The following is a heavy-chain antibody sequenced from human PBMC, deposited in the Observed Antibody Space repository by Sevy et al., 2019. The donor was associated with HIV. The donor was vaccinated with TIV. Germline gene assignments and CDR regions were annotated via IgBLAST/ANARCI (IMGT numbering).Heavy chain of an antibody. CDR2: IGTAGDT. D-gene: IGHD1-1*01. CDR1: GFTFSSYD. V-gene: IGHV3-13*01. CDR3: ARGTTTGYYYYYGMDV. J-gene: IGHJ6*02. Sequence: GGSLRLSCAASGFTFSSYDMHWVRQATGKGLEWVSAIGTAGDTYYPGSVKGRFTISRENATNSLYLQMNSLGAGDTAVYYCARGTTTGYYYYYGMDVWGQGTTVTVSS.